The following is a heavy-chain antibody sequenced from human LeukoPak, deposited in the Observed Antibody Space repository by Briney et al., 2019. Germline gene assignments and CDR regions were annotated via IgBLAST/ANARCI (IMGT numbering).Heavy chain of an antibody. J-gene: IGHJ6*02. CDR1: GFTFSSYG. CDR3: VKEGDSSGCMDV. V-gene: IGHV3-30*18. CDR2: ISYDGSNK. Sequence: GRSLRLSCAASGFTFSSYGMHWVRQAPGKGLEWVAVISYDGSNKYYADSVKGRFTISRDNSKNTLLLQMNSLRAEDTAVYYCVKEGDSSGCMDVWGQGTTVTVSS. D-gene: IGHD6-19*01.